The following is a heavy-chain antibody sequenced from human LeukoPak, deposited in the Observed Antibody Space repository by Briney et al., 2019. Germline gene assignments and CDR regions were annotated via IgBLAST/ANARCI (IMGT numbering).Heavy chain of an antibody. V-gene: IGHV1-18*01. J-gene: IGHJ6*03. D-gene: IGHD5-24*01. CDR3: ARGGDGYNYYYYYYMDV. Sequence: ASVKVSCKASGYTFTSYGISWVRQAPGQGLEWMGWISAYNGNTNYAQKLQGRVTMTTDTSTSTAYMELRSLRSDDTAVYHCARGGDGYNYYYYYYMDVWGKGTTVTVSS. CDR2: ISAYNGNT. CDR1: GYTFTSYG.